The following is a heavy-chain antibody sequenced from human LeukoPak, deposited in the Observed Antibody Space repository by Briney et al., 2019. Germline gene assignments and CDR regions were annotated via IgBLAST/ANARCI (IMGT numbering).Heavy chain of an antibody. J-gene: IGHJ4*02. CDR3: AKEGDSTGFGDY. CDR1: GFAFSSYA. V-gene: IGHV3-23*01. CDR2: ISDSGART. D-gene: IGHD2/OR15-2a*01. Sequence: GGSLRLSWAASGFAFSSYAMSWVRQAPGKGLEWVSAISDSGARTYYADSVKGRFTISRDSSKNTLYLQMSSLRAEDTAVYYCAKEGDSTGFGDYWGQGTLVTVSS.